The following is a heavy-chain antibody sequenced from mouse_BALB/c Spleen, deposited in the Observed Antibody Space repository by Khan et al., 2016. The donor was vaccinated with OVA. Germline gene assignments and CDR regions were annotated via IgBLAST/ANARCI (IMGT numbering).Heavy chain of an antibody. CDR2: ISTYHSDA. Sequence: QVQLQQSGAELVRPGVSVKISCKGSGYTFTDFAMNWVQQSPAKSLEWIGVISTYHSDATTNQKFKGKATMTVDKSSSTAYMELARLTSEDSDISYGVMGSFNSQFAYWGQRRLVTVSA. D-gene: IGHD1-3*01. J-gene: IGHJ3*01. CDR3: VMGSFNSQFAY. CDR1: GYTFTDFA. V-gene: IGHV1S137*01.